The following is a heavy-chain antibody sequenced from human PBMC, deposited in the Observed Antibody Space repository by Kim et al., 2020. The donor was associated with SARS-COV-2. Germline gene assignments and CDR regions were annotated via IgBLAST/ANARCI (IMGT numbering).Heavy chain of an antibody. CDR3: YQSHFPKNCDD. V-gene: IGHV3-66*01. Sequence: GGSLRLFCAATGFGVNYRFLSWIRQAPGKGLDWVSILYTDGATFYADSLRGRFTISLDSSKNMLYLQMNSLRAEDTALYYCYQSHFPKNCDDWGQGTLVTVSS. J-gene: IGHJ1*01. CDR1: GFGVNYRF. CDR2: LYTDGAT. D-gene: IGHD2-21*01.